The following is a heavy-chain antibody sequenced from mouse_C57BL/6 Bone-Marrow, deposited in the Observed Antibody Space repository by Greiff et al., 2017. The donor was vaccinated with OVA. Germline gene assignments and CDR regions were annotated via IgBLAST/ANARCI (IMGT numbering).Heavy chain of an antibody. D-gene: IGHD1-1*01. J-gene: IGHJ1*03. CDR3: TNYYGSSWGYFDV. Sequence: VQLQQSGAELVRPGASVKLSCTASGFNIKDDYMHWVKQRPEQGLEWIGWIDPENGDTEYASKFQGKATITADTSSNTAYLQLSSLTSEDTAVDYCTNYYGSSWGYFDVWGTGTTVTVSS. CDR2: IDPENGDT. V-gene: IGHV14-4*01. CDR1: GFNIKDDY.